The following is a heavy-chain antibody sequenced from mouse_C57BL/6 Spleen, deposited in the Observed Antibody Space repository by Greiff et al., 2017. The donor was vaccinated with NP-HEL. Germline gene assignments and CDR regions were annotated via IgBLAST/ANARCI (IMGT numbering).Heavy chain of an antibody. J-gene: IGHJ3*01. CDR2: ISYDGSN. CDR1: GYSITSGYY. Sequence: EVKLQESGPGLVKPSQSLSLTCSVTGYSITSGYYWNWIRQFPGNKLEWMGYISYDGSNNYNPSLKNRISITRDTSKNQFFLKLNSVTTEDTATYYCARFDDYGSLFAYWGQGTLVTVSA. CDR3: ARFDDYGSLFAY. V-gene: IGHV3-6*01. D-gene: IGHD1-1*01.